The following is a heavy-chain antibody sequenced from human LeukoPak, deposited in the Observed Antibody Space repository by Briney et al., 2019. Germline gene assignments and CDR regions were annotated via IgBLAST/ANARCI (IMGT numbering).Heavy chain of an antibody. Sequence: PSGTLSLTCAVSGGSISSPVWWSWVRQSPGKGLEWIGEVYHSGSTNYNPSFKSRGTVSLDKSKNQFSLKLTSVTAADTAVYYCARYYYYYMDVWGKGTTVTVSS. CDR2: VYHSGST. V-gene: IGHV4-4*02. J-gene: IGHJ6*03. CDR3: ARYYYYYMDV. CDR1: GGSISSPVW.